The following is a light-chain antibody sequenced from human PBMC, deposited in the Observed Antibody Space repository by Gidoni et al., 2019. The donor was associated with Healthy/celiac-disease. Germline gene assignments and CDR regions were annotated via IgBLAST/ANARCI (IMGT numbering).Light chain of an antibody. CDR3: QQYNSYSRT. CDR2: KAS. Sequence: DSQMTQSPSTLSASVGDRVTITCRASQSISSWLAWYQQKPGKAPKLLIYKASSLESGVPSRFSGSRSGTEFTLTISSLQPDDFATYYCQQYNSYSRTFGQGAKVEI. J-gene: IGKJ1*01. V-gene: IGKV1-5*03. CDR1: QSISSW.